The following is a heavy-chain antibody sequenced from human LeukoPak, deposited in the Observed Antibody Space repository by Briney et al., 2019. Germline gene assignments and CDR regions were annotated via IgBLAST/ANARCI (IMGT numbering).Heavy chain of an antibody. J-gene: IGHJ4*02. Sequence: GGSLRLFCAASGFTFSAYWMNWVRQAPGKGLEWVAKIKQDGSEKLYAVSVKGRFIISRNNEKNSLYQQMNSLRAEDTAVSYCARDRSAYWGGYWGQGTLVSVSS. CDR1: GFTFSAYW. CDR3: ARDRSAYWGGY. CDR2: IKQDGSEK. D-gene: IGHD3-3*01. V-gene: IGHV3-7*04.